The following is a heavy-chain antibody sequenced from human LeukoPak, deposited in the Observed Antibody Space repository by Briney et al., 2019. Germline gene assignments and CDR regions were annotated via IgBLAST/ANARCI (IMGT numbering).Heavy chain of an antibody. D-gene: IGHD4-17*01. Sequence: GGSLRLSCAASGFTFSNAWMSWVRQAPGKGLEWLSYISSSGSTIYYADSVKGRFTISRDNAKNSLYLQMNSLTAEDTAVYYCARGTDYGDYGFWGQGTLVTVSS. V-gene: IGHV3-11*04. CDR1: GFTFSNAW. CDR2: ISSSGSTI. J-gene: IGHJ4*02. CDR3: ARGTDYGDYGF.